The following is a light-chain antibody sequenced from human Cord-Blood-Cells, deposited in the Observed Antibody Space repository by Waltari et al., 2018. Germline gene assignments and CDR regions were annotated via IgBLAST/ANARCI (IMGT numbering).Light chain of an antibody. J-gene: IGKJ4*01. CDR3: QQRSNWPPLT. CDR1: QSVSSY. V-gene: IGKV3-11*01. CDR2: DAS. Sequence: DIVLTQSPPTLSRSPGERPTLSCRASQSVSSYLAWYQQKPGQAPRLLIYDASNRATGIPARFSGSGSGTDFTLTISSLEPEDFAVYYCQQRSNWPPLTFGGGTKVEIK.